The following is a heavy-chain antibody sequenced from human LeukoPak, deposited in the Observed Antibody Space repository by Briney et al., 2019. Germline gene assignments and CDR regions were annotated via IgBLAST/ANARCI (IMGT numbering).Heavy chain of an antibody. V-gene: IGHV5-51*01. CDR1: GYNFTNYW. Sequence: GESLKISCKGSGYNFTNYWIGWVRQMPGKGLEWMGIIYPGDSDTRYSPPFQGQVSISADKSINTAYLQWRSLKASDTAMYYCARQTGSTWYLGWFDPWGQGTLVTVSS. D-gene: IGHD6-13*01. J-gene: IGHJ5*02. CDR3: ARQTGSTWYLGWFDP. CDR2: IYPGDSDT.